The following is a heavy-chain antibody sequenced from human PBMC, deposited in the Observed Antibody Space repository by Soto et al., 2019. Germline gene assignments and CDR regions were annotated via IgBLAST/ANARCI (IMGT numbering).Heavy chain of an antibody. CDR3: ATGYSSSWYYFDY. D-gene: IGHD6-13*01. J-gene: IGHJ4*02. V-gene: IGHV4-59*01. Sequence: LETLSLTCTVSGGSSSSYYWSWIRQPPGKGLEWIGYIYYSGSTNYNPSLKSRVTISVDTSKNQFSLKLSSVTAADTAVYYCATGYSSSWYYFDYWGQGTLVTVSS. CDR2: IYYSGST. CDR1: GGSSSSYY.